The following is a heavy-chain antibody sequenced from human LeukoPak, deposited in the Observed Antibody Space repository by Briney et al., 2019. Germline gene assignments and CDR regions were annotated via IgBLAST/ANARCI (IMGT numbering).Heavy chain of an antibody. CDR1: GGSISSGDYY. V-gene: IGHV4-30-4*01. Sequence: SETLSLTCTVSGGSISSGDYYWSWIRQPPGKGLEWIGYIYYSGSTYYNPSLKSRVTISVDTSKNQFSLKLSSVTAADTTVYCCARAEESTYYDILTGCLFDYWGQGTLVTVSS. CDR2: IYYSGST. J-gene: IGHJ4*02. D-gene: IGHD3-9*01. CDR3: ARAEESTYYDILTGCLFDY.